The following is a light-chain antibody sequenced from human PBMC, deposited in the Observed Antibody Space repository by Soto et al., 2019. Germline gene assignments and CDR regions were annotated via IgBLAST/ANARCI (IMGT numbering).Light chain of an antibody. CDR1: QNISSN. CDR3: QQFNNWPYT. CDR2: GAS. J-gene: IGKJ2*01. Sequence: EIVMTQFPATLSVSPGERATLSCRASQNISSNLAWYQQKPGQPPRLLIYGASTGATGIPGRFSGSGSGTEFTLTISSLQSEDFAVYYCQQFNNWPYTFGQGTKLEIK. V-gene: IGKV3-15*01.